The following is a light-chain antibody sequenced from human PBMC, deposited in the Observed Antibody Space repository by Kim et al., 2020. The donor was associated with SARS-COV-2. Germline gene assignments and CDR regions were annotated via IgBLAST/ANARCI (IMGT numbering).Light chain of an antibody. CDR1: TSNIGKTY. J-gene: IGLJ2*01. CDR2: DNH. CDR3: GTWDDSLSVGV. V-gene: IGLV1-51*01. Sequence: QSVLTQPPSVSAAPGQKVTISCSEGTSNIGKTYVSWYQQLPGAAPKLLIYDNHKRPSGIPDRFSGSKSGTSATLAITGLQPGDEADYSGGTWDDSLSVGVFGGGTQLTVL.